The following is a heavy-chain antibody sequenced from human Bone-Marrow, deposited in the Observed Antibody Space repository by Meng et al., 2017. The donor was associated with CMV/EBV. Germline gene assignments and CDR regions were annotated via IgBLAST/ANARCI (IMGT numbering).Heavy chain of an antibody. Sequence: FSSHGMHWVRQAPGKGLEWVACIRYDGSNKYYADSVKGRFTISRDNSKNTLYLQMNSLRAEDTAVYYCAKDEPRCSSTSCYPNWFDPWGQGTLVTVSS. D-gene: IGHD2-2*01. J-gene: IGHJ5*02. CDR1: FSSHG. V-gene: IGHV3-30*02. CDR3: AKDEPRCSSTSCYPNWFDP. CDR2: IRYDGSNK.